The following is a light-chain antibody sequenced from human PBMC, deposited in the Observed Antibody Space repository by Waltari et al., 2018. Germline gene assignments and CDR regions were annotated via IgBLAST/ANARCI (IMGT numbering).Light chain of an antibody. CDR2: GAS. CDR3: QQSYT. Sequence: DIQMTQSPSSLSASVGETVTITCRASQSISEYLNWYQQKPVKAPKLLIYGASSLQSGVPSRFSGSGSGTDFTLSITSLQPEDSATYYCQQSYTFGGGTKVEIK. V-gene: IGKV1-39*01. CDR1: QSISEY. J-gene: IGKJ4*01.